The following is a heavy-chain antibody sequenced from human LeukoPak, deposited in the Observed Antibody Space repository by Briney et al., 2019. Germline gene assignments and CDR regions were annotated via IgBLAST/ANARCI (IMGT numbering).Heavy chain of an antibody. CDR3: ARDRGYSSGPNWFDP. CDR1: GYTFTSYG. CDR2: ISGYNGNT. J-gene: IGHJ5*02. D-gene: IGHD6-19*01. V-gene: IGHV1-18*01. Sequence: ASVKVSCKASGYTFTSYGISWVRQAPGQGLEWMGWISGYNGNTNYAQKVQGRVTMTTDTSTSTAYMELRSLRSDDTAVYYCARDRGYSSGPNWFDPWGQGTLVTVSS.